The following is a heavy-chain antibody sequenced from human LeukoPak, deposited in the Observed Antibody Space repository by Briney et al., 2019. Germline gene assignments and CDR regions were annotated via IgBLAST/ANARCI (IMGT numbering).Heavy chain of an antibody. CDR2: ISSSSSYI. CDR3: ARAKKGRDGYNYCFDY. Sequence: PGGSLRLSCAASGFTFSSYSMNWVRQAPGKGLEWVSSISSSSSYIYYADSVKGRFTISRDDAKNSLYLQMNSLRAEDTAVYCCARAKKGRDGYNYCFDYWGQGTLVTVSS. V-gene: IGHV3-21*01. D-gene: IGHD5-24*01. CDR1: GFTFSSYS. J-gene: IGHJ4*02.